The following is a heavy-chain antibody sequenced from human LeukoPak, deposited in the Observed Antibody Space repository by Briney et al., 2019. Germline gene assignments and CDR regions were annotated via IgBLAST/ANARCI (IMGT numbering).Heavy chain of an antibody. V-gene: IGHV3-23*01. Sequence: GGSLRLSCAASGFTFNTFNMNWVRQAPGKGLEWVSAISGSGGSTYYADSVKGRFTISRDNSKNTLYLQMNSLRAEDTAVYYCAKDSEQWLGSADFDYWGQGTLVTVSS. CDR1: GFTFNTFN. J-gene: IGHJ4*02. CDR2: ISGSGGST. D-gene: IGHD6-19*01. CDR3: AKDSEQWLGSADFDY.